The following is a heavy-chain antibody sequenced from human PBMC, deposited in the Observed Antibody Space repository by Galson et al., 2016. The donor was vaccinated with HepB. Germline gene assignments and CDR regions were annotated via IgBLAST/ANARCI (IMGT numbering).Heavy chain of an antibody. CDR1: GFTVSSNY. Sequence: SLRLSCAASGFTVSSNYMSWVRQAPGKGLEWVSIIYSGGRTYYADSVKGRFTISRDNSKNTLYLQMNSLRVEDTAVYYCARTDMITLMGAFDFWGQGTMVTVSS. D-gene: IGHD3-16*01. CDR3: ARTDMITLMGAFDF. CDR2: IYSGGRT. J-gene: IGHJ3*01. V-gene: IGHV3-53*01.